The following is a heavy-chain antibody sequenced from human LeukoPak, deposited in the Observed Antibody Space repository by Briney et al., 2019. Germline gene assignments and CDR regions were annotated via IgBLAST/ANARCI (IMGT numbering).Heavy chain of an antibody. J-gene: IGHJ4*02. CDR2: INAGNGNT. CDR1: GYTFTSYA. CDR3: ARAPIAAAPGY. V-gene: IGHV1-3*01. D-gene: IGHD6-13*01. Sequence: ATVKVSCKASGYTFTSYAMHWVRQAPGQRLEWMGWINAGNGNTKYSQKFQGRVTITRDTSASTAYMELSSLRSEDTAVYYCARAPIAAAPGYWGQGTLVTVSS.